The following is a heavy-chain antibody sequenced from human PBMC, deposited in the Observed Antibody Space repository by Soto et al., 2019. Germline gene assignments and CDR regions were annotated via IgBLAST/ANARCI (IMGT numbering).Heavy chain of an antibody. D-gene: IGHD3-10*02. CDR2: ISTTSTYI. Sequence: GGSLRLSCAASGFIFSGDAMNWVRQAPGKGPEWVSSISTTSTYIYYADSVKGRFSISRDNANNSLHLQMNSLRAEDTGVYYCTRDYVMDVWGQGTTVTVSS. V-gene: IGHV3-21*01. J-gene: IGHJ6*02. CDR3: TRDYVMDV. CDR1: GFIFSGDA.